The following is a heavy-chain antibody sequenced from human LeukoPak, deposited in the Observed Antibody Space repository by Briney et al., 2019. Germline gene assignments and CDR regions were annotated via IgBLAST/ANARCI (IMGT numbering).Heavy chain of an antibody. D-gene: IGHD6-13*01. Sequence: GGSLRLSCAASGFTFSSDSMNWVRQAPGKGLEWVSSISSSSSYIYYADSVKGRFTISRDNAKNSLYLQMNSLRAEDTAVYYCARDPPYSSSWYGRFDPWGQGTLVTVSS. V-gene: IGHV3-21*01. CDR1: GFTFSSDS. CDR2: ISSSSSYI. J-gene: IGHJ5*02. CDR3: ARDPPYSSSWYGRFDP.